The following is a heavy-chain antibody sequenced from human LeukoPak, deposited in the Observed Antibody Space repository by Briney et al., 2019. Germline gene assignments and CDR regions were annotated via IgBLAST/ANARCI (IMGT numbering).Heavy chain of an antibody. D-gene: IGHD2-2*01. CDR3: ARHGDLYCSSTRCYRFDY. CDR2: IYPVDSDT. Sequence: GESLKISCNGSGYIVTSYWIAWVRQMPWKVQELMRIIYPVDSDTRYSPSFQGQVTISADKSISTAYLQWSSLKASDTAMYYCARHGDLYCSSTRCYRFDYWGQGTLVTVSS. V-gene: IGHV5-51*01. CDR1: GYIVTSYW. J-gene: IGHJ4*02.